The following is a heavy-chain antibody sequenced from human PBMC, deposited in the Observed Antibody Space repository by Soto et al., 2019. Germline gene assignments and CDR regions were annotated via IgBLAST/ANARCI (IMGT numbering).Heavy chain of an antibody. CDR1: GGSISSYY. V-gene: IGHV4-59*12. CDR2: IYYSGST. J-gene: IGHJ6*02. Sequence: SETLSLTCTDSGGSISSYYWSWIRQPPGKGLEWIGYIYYSGSTNYNPSLKSRVTISVDTSKNQFSLKLSSVTAANTAVYYCAVGDTVTTYYYYGMDVWGQGTTVTVSS. CDR3: AVGDTVTTYYYYGMDV. D-gene: IGHD4-17*01.